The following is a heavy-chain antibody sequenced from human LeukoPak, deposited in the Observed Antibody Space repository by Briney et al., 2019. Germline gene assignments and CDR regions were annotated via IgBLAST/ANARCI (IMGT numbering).Heavy chain of an antibody. Sequence: GGSLTLSCAASGFTFSGYTINWVRQAPGRGLEWVSSITTGRDKYYADSVKGRFTISRDNAKNSLYLDMNSLGAEDTAVYYCARQFGGSYGYWGQGTLVTVSS. CDR2: ITTGRDK. CDR3: ARQFGGSYGY. V-gene: IGHV3-21*01. D-gene: IGHD3-16*01. J-gene: IGHJ4*02. CDR1: GFTFSGYT.